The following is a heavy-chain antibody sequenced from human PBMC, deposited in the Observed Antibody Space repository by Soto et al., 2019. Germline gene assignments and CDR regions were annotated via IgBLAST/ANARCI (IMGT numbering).Heavy chain of an antibody. J-gene: IGHJ4*02. V-gene: IGHV2-5*01. D-gene: IGHD3-10*01. Sequence: QITLKESGPTLVKPTQTLTLSCTVSGFSLTTPGVGVGWIRQPPGKALQWLALIYWNDADYFNPSLTSRLTITRDTSKNQVVRTMTNMDPVDTATYFCAHRRIVGSYSEPTFDYWGQGTQVIVSS. CDR3: AHRRIVGSYSEPTFDY. CDR1: GFSLTTPGVG. CDR2: IYWNDAD.